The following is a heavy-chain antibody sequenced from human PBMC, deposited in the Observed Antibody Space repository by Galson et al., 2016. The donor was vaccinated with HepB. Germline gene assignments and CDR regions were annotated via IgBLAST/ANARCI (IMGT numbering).Heavy chain of an antibody. CDR1: GFTFSKYA. J-gene: IGHJ4*02. D-gene: IGHD3-16*01. CDR2: IHLAGRDI. CDR3: TKHGVRTHDY. Sequence: SLRLSCAASGFTFSKYALSWVRQAPGKGLEWISAIHLAGRDIYYSDSVRGRFTISRDDSNNMLYLQMNNLRDEDTAVYYCTKHGVRTHDYWGQGTLVTVSS. V-gene: IGHV3-23*01.